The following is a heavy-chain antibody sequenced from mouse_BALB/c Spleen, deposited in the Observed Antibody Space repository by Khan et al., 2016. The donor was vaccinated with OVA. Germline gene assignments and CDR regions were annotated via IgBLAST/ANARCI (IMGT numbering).Heavy chain of an antibody. Sequence: QVQLKESGPGLVEPSQNLSITCTVSGFSLTSYGVHWVRQPPGKGLDWLGVIWAGGSTSYNSALMSRMSISKDNSKRHAFLEMSSLQTDDTAMYYCAREPPIYYDGYRTMDNWGQGTSVTVSS. CDR3: AREPPIYYDGYRTMDN. D-gene: IGHD1-2*01. J-gene: IGHJ4*01. CDR2: IWAGGST. CDR1: GFSLTSYG. V-gene: IGHV2-9*02.